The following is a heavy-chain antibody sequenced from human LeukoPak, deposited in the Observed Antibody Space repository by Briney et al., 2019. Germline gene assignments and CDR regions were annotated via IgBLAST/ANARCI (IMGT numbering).Heavy chain of an antibody. J-gene: IGHJ4*02. CDR1: GFTFSSYG. V-gene: IGHV3-23*01. D-gene: IGHD3-22*01. Sequence: GGSLRLSCAASGFTFSSYGMSWVRQAPGKGLEWVSAISGSGGSTYYADSVKGRFTISRDNSKNTLYLQMDSLRAEDTAVYYCAKDGTYYYDSSGYAYFYYFDYWGQGTLVTVSS. CDR2: ISGSGGST. CDR3: AKDGTYYYDSSGYAYFYYFDY.